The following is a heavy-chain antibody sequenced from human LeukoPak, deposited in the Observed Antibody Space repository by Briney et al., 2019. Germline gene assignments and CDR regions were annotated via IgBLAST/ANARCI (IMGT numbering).Heavy chain of an antibody. CDR3: ARGYRAPQTFYSYHYFDS. V-gene: IGHV4-34*01. CDR1: GGSFSGYY. J-gene: IGHJ4*02. D-gene: IGHD5-18*01. CDR2: INHFGST. Sequence: SSETLSLTCAVYGGSFSGYYWSWIRQPPGKGLEWIGEINHFGSTNYNPSLKNRVTISGDPSKNQFSLTVNSVTAADTAVYYCARGYRAPQTFYSYHYFDSWAQGILVTVSS.